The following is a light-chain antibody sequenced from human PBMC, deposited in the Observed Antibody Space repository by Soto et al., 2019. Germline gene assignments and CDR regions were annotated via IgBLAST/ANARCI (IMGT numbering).Light chain of an antibody. V-gene: IGLV2-14*03. Sequence: QSALTQPASVSGSPGQSITISCTGNSSDVGAYNYVSWYQQHPGKVPKLMIYDVSDRPSGVSNRFSGSKSGNTASLTISGLQAEDEADYYCSSFKRSNSYVFGTGTKVTVL. CDR1: SSDVGAYNY. CDR2: DVS. CDR3: SSFKRSNSYV. J-gene: IGLJ1*01.